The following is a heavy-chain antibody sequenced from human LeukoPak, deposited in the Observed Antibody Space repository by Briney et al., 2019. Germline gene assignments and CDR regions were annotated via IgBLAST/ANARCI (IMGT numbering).Heavy chain of an antibody. D-gene: IGHD3-22*01. CDR1: GGSLSSHF. CDR2: LYTSGST. J-gene: IGHJ6*02. Sequence: SETLSLTCAVSGGSLSSHFWSWIRQPAGKGLEWIGRLYTSGSTNYNPSLKSRLTMSADTSKNQFSLNLRSVTAADTAIYYCARDRVDSSGYYYYYGIDVWGQGTAVTVSS. CDR3: ARDRVDSSGYYYYYGIDV. V-gene: IGHV4-4*07.